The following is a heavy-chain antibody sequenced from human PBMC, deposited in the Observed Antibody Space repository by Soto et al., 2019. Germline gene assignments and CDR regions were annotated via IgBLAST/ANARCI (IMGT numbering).Heavy chain of an antibody. V-gene: IGHV4-39*01. D-gene: IGHD2-2*02. CDR2: IYYRGST. J-gene: IGHJ4*02. CDR1: GGSIITDNYY. Sequence: SETLSLTCTVSGGSIITDNYYWGWIRQPPGKGLEWIGSIYYRGSTNYNPSLKNRVTISVDTSKNQFSLKLTYVTAADTAIYYCASLRYCSISNCYNFAHWGQGIQVTVSS. CDR3: ASLRYCSISNCYNFAH.